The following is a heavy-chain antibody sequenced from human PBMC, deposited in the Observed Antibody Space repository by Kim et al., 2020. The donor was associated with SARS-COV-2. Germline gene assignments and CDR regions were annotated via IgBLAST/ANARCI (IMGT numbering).Heavy chain of an antibody. Sequence: GGSLRLSCAASGFTFPSHAMGWVRQAPGKGLEWVSTISGSGMGTYNDDSVRGRFTVSRDNSKNALYLQLNSLRAEDTAVYYCAKVFWATPGPLDPFDSWG. CDR3: AKVFWATPGPLDPFDS. D-gene: IGHD2-15*01. CDR2: ISGSGMGT. CDR1: GFTFPSHA. J-gene: IGHJ5*01. V-gene: IGHV3-23*01.